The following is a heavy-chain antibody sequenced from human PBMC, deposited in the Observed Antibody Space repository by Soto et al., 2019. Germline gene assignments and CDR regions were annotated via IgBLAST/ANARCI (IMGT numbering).Heavy chain of an antibody. V-gene: IGHV4-4*02. CDR1: GGSISSSNW. CDR3: ARTPMVTIYYYGMDV. CDR2: IYHSGST. J-gene: IGHJ6*02. D-gene: IGHD5-18*01. Sequence: LSLTCAVSGGSISSSNWWSWVRQPPGKGLEWIGEIYHSGSTNYNPSLKSRVTISVDKSKNQFSLKLSSVTAADTAVYYCARTPMVTIYYYGMDVWGQGTTVTVSS.